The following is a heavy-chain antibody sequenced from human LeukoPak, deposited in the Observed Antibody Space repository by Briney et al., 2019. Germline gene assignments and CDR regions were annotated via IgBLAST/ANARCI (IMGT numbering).Heavy chain of an antibody. V-gene: IGHV3-23*01. J-gene: IGHJ4*02. D-gene: IGHD1-26*01. CDR1: GFTFSTNA. Sequence: GGSLRLSCLTPGFTFSTNAMSWVRQAPGKGLEWISGISGSGASTYYADSVTGRFTISRDNSRNTLYLQMNSLRGDDTAVYYCAKDVGKWESLHFFDYWGQGTLVTVSS. CDR3: AKDVGKWESLHFFDY. CDR2: ISGSGAST.